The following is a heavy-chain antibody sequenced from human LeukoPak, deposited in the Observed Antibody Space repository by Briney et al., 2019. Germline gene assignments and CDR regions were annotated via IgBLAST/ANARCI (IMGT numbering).Heavy chain of an antibody. V-gene: IGHV1-18*01. CDR2: ISAYNGNT. D-gene: IGHD5-18*01. CDR3: ARERGYSYGGYYYYYGMDV. CDR1: GYTFTSYG. J-gene: IGHJ6*02. Sequence: GASVTVSCKASGYTFTSYGISWVRQAHGQGLEWMGWISAYNGNTNYAQKLQGRVTMTTDISTSTAYMELRSLRSDDTAVYYCARERGYSYGGYYYYYGMDVWGQGTTVTVSS.